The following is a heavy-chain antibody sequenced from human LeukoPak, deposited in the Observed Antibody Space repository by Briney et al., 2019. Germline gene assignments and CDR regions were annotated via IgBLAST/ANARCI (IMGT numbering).Heavy chain of an antibody. V-gene: IGHV4-59*01. D-gene: IGHD3-10*01. J-gene: IGHJ3*02. Sequence: SETLSLTCTVSGASISSYYWSWIRQSPGKGLEWIGYIYYSGHTNYSPSLQSRVTISVDTPKGQFSLKLTSVTAADTAVYYCAKSNGYGLVDIWGQGTMVTVSS. CDR1: GASISSYY. CDR2: IYYSGHT. CDR3: AKSNGYGLVDI.